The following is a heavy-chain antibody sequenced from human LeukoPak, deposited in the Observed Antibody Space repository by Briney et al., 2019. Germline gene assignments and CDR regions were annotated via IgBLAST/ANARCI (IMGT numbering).Heavy chain of an antibody. J-gene: IGHJ4*02. CDR1: GFTFSSYA. V-gene: IGHV3-23*01. Sequence: PGGSLRLSCAASGFTFSSYAMSWVRQAPGKGLECVSAISGSGGSTYYADSVKGRFTISRDNSKNTLYLQMNSLRAEDTAVYYCAKDSGPYRSGGSCPFDCWGRGTLVTVSS. D-gene: IGHD2-15*01. CDR2: ISGSGGST. CDR3: AKDSGPYRSGGSCPFDC.